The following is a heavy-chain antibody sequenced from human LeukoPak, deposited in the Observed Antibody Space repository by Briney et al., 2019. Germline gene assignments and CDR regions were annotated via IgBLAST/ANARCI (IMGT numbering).Heavy chain of an antibody. V-gene: IGHV2-5*01. D-gene: IGHD3-3*01. CDR2: IYWNDDK. CDR1: GFSLSTSGVG. CDR3: AHLTYYDFWSGYSEFDY. Sequence: SGPTLVKPTQTLTLTCTFSGFSLSTSGVGVGWIRQPPGKALEWLALIYWNDDKRYSPSLKSRLTITKDTSKNQVVLTMTNMDPVDTATYYCAHLTYYDFWSGYSEFDYWGQGTLVTVSS. J-gene: IGHJ4*02.